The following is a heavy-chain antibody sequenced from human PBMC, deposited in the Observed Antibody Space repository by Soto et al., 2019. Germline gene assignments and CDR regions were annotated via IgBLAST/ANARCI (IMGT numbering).Heavy chain of an antibody. CDR2: ISAYNGNT. CDR3: ARSVIVATDNEILDY. D-gene: IGHD5-12*01. V-gene: IGHV1-18*01. J-gene: IGHJ4*02. CDR1: GYTFTSYG. Sequence: ASVKVSCKASGYTFTSYGISWVRQAPGQGLEWMGWISAYNGNTNYAQKLQGRVTMTTDTSTSTAYMELRSLRSDDTAVYYCARSVIVATDNEILDYWGQGTLVTVSS.